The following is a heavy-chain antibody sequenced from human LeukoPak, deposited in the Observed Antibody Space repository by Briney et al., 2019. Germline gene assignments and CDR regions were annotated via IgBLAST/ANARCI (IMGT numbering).Heavy chain of an antibody. CDR1: GYSISSGYH. Sequence: SETLSLTCTVSGYSISSGYHWGWIRQPPGKGLEWIGSIYHSGSTYYNPSLKSRVTISVDTSKNQFPLKLSSVTAADTAVYYCARDGDPYYFDYWGQGTLVTVSS. V-gene: IGHV4-38-2*02. J-gene: IGHJ4*02. CDR2: IYHSGST. D-gene: IGHD7-27*01. CDR3: ARDGDPYYFDY.